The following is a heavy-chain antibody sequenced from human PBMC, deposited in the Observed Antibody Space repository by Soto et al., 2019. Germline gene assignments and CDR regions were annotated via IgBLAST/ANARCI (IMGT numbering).Heavy chain of an antibody. CDR3: ASATNPNLSYDFWSGYGAVFLPYFDY. J-gene: IGHJ4*02. CDR1: GGSISSSSYY. Sequence: QLQLQESGPGLVKPSETLSLTCTVSGGSISSSSYYWGWIRQPPGKGLEWIGSIYYSGSTYYNPSLKSRVPMSVDTSKNQFSLKLSSVTAADTAVDYCASATNPNLSYDFWSGYGAVFLPYFDYWGQGTLVTVSS. V-gene: IGHV4-39*01. CDR2: IYYSGST. D-gene: IGHD3-3*01.